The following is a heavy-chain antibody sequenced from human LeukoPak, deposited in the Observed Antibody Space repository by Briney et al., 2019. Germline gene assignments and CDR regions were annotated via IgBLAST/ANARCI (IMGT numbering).Heavy chain of an antibody. V-gene: IGHV5-51*01. CDR1: GYSFTSYW. J-gene: IGHJ6*03. Sequence: GESLKISCKGSGYSFTSYWIGWVRQMPGKGLEWMGIIYPGDSDTRYSPSFQGQVTISADKSISTAYLQWSSLKASDTAMYYCARAKPADDCSSTSCYGYYYYYMDVWGKGTTVTISS. D-gene: IGHD2-2*01. CDR3: ARAKPADDCSSTSCYGYYYYYMDV. CDR2: IYPGDSDT.